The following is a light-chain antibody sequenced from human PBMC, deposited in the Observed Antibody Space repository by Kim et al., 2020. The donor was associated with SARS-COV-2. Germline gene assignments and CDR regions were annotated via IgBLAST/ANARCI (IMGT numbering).Light chain of an antibody. J-gene: IGKJ5*01. Sequence: SPVERATLSCRASQSIANNDLAWYQQKSGQAPRLLIRGASSRATGIPDRFSGSGSGTDFTLTISRLEPEDFAVYHCQQYGRLPITFGQGTRLEIK. CDR1: QSIANND. V-gene: IGKV3-20*01. CDR3: QQYGRLPIT. CDR2: GAS.